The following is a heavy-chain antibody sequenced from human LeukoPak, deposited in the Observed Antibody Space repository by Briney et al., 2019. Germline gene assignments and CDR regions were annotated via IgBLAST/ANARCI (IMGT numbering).Heavy chain of an antibody. CDR1: GFTFSSYS. Sequence: GGSLRLSCAASGFTFSSYSMNWVRQAPGRGLEWVSYISSSSSTIYYADSVKGRFTISRDNAKNSLYLQMNSLRAEDTAVYYCASLPGIAAAGTGRNWFDPWGQGTLVTVSS. CDR3: ASLPGIAAAGTGRNWFDP. CDR2: ISSSSSTI. D-gene: IGHD6-13*01. J-gene: IGHJ5*02. V-gene: IGHV3-48*04.